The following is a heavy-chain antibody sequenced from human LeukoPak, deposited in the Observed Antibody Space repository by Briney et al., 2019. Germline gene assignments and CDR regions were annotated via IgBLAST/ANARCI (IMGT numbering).Heavy chain of an antibody. D-gene: IGHD3-10*01. CDR3: ARGVRYRGNLVWYFDL. CDR1: GGSISSYY. V-gene: IGHV4-59*08. J-gene: IGHJ2*01. CDR2: IYYSGST. Sequence: SETLSLTCTVSGGSISSYYWSWIRQPPGKGLEWIGYIYYSGSTNYNPSLKGRVTISVDTSKNQFSLKLSSVTAADTAVYYCARGVRYRGNLVWYFDLWGRGTLVTVSS.